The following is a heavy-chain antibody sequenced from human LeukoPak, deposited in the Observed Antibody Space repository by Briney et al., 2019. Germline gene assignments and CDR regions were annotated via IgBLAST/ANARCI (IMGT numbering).Heavy chain of an antibody. CDR1: GFTFSSYA. CDR3: ARVAYGSGSYYPDYYMDV. Sequence: GGSLRLSCAASGFTFSSYAMSWVRQPPGKGLEWISGIGGTGDSTYYADSVKGRFTISRDNSRNTLYLQMNSLRAEDTAVYYCARVAYGSGSYYPDYYMDVWGKGTTVTVSS. CDR2: IGGTGDST. V-gene: IGHV3-23*01. D-gene: IGHD3-10*01. J-gene: IGHJ6*03.